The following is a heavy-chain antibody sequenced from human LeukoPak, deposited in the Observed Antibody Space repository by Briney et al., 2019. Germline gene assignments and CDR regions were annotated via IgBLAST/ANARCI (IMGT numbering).Heavy chain of an antibody. CDR2: INHSGST. CDR3: ARGRQWLWRRWFDP. CDR1: GGSISSNNW. V-gene: IGHV4-4*02. Sequence: SETLSLTRAVSGGSISSNNWWSWVRQPPGKGLEWIGEINHSGSTNYNPSLKSRVTISVDTSKNQFSLKLSSVTAADTAVYYCARGRQWLWRRWFDPWGQGTLVTVSS. D-gene: IGHD6-19*01. J-gene: IGHJ5*02.